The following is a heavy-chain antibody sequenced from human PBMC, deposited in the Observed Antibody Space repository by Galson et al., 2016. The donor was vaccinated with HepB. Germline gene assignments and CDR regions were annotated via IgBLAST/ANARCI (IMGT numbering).Heavy chain of an antibody. Sequence: SLRLSCAVSGFSFSDYYMSWIRQAPGKGLEWVSYISSSGTTIFYADSVKGRFTISRDNAKSSLYLQMNNLRAEDTAVYYCQRAGVRPFDSWGQGTLVTVSS. D-gene: IGHD3-10*01. CDR3: QRAGVRPFDS. V-gene: IGHV3-11*01. J-gene: IGHJ4*02. CDR2: ISSSGTTI. CDR1: GFSFSDYY.